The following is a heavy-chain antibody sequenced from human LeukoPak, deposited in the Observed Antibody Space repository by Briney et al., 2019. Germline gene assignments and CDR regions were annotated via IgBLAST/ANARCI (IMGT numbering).Heavy chain of an antibody. CDR1: GFTFSSYG. J-gene: IGHJ4*02. CDR2: IIPLFGTA. Sequence: PGGSLRLSCAASGFTFSSYGMHWVRQAPGKGLEWVGGIIPLFGTANYAQKFQGRVTITADESTSTAYMELSSLRSEDTAVYYCASRSSGWYLFDYWGQGTLVTVSS. CDR3: ASRSSGWYLFDY. D-gene: IGHD6-19*01. V-gene: IGHV1-69*01.